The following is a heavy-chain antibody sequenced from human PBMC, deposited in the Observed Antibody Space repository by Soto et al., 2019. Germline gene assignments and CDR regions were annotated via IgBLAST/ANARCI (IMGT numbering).Heavy chain of an antibody. Sequence: QVQLVQSGAEVKKPGSSVKVSCKASGDTDTNYVISWVRQAPGQGLEWMGGIFPKFGTTYSAQKLQDRLTTTADESTSTVYMQLSSLRPDDTAVYYCEAEMTFGKLSVVWGQGTTVTVSS. D-gene: IGHD3-16*02. CDR3: EAEMTFGKLSVV. J-gene: IGHJ6*02. V-gene: IGHV1-69*01. CDR1: GDTDTNYV. CDR2: IFPKFGTT.